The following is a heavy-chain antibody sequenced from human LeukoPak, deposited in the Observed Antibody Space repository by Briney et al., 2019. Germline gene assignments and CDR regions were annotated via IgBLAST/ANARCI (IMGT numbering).Heavy chain of an antibody. D-gene: IGHD6-13*01. V-gene: IGHV3-23*01. CDR1: GFTFSSYA. Sequence: GSLRLSCAASGFTFSSYAMSWVRQAPGKGLEWVSAISGSGGSTYYADSVKGRFTISRDNSKNTLYLQMNSLRAEDTAVYYCAKVWGIAAAGRFYFDYWGQGTLVTVSS. J-gene: IGHJ4*02. CDR2: ISGSGGST. CDR3: AKVWGIAAAGRFYFDY.